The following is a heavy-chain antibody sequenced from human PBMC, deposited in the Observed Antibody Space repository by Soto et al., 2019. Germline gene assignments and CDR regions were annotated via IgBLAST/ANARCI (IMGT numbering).Heavy chain of an antibody. D-gene: IGHD1-26*01. CDR2: IYTSGST. J-gene: IGHJ5*02. CDR3: ARGIYSKVGATIWFDP. Sequence: SETLSLTCTVAGGSINSYYWSWIRQPAGKGLEWIGRIYTSGSTNYNPSLKSRVTMSVDTSKNRFSLKLSSVTAADTAVYYCARGIYSKVGATIWFDPWGQGTLVTVSS. V-gene: IGHV4-4*07. CDR1: GGSINSYY.